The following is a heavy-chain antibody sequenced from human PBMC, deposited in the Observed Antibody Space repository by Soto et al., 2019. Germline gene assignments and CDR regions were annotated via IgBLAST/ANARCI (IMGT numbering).Heavy chain of an antibody. CDR3: ARVGSYISRHYYYMDV. Sequence: ASVKVSCKASGYTFTNYGITWVRQAPGQGLEWMGWISAYNGNTHYTQRLQGRVTMTTDTSTSTAYMELRSLRSEDTAVYYCARVGSYISRHYYYMDVWGKGTTVTVFS. D-gene: IGHD3-16*01. V-gene: IGHV1-18*01. CDR1: GYTFTNYG. J-gene: IGHJ6*03. CDR2: ISAYNGNT.